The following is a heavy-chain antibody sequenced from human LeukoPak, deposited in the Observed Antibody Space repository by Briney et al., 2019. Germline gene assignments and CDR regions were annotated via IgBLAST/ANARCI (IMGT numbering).Heavy chain of an antibody. V-gene: IGHV4-30-4*08. D-gene: IGHD3-10*01. CDR1: GGSISSGDYY. CDR3: ARGALWGNYNFDY. Sequence: SETLSLTCTVSGGSISSGDYYWSWIRQPPGKGLEGIVYIYYSGSTYYNPSLKSRVTISVDTSKNQFSLKLSSVTAADTAVYYCARGALWGNYNFDYWGQGTLVTVSS. J-gene: IGHJ4*02. CDR2: IYYSGST.